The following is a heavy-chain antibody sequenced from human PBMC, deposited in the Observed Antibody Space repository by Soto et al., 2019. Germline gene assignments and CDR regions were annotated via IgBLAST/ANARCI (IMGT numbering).Heavy chain of an antibody. CDR3: ARGDSSGYFDAFDI. J-gene: IGHJ3*02. CDR1: GFTFSSYE. V-gene: IGHV3-48*03. Sequence: GGSLRLSCAASGFTFSSYEMNWVRQAPGKGLEWVSYISSSGSTIYYADSVKGRFTISRDNAKNSLYLQMNSLRAEDTAVYYCARGDSSGYFDAFDIWGQGTMVTVSS. D-gene: IGHD3-22*01. CDR2: ISSSGSTI.